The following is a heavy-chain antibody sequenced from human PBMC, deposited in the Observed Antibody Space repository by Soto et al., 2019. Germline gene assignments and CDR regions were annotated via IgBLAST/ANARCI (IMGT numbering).Heavy chain of an antibody. CDR1: GYTFSTYG. J-gene: IGHJ6*02. Sequence: ASVKVSCKASGYTFSTYGMHWVRQAPGQSLEWMGWLNGGTGQTRYSQRFQDRVIITRETSASTGYMELSSLRSEDTAVYYCARGKGMEENYFYYGLDIWGQGTTVTVSS. CDR2: LNGGTGQT. V-gene: IGHV1-3*01. CDR3: ARGKGMEENYFYYGLDI. D-gene: IGHD1-1*01.